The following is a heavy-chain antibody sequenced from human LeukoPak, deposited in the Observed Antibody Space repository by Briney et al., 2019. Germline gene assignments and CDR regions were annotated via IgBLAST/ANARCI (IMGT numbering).Heavy chain of an antibody. J-gene: IGHJ4*02. CDR2: ISNSGST. V-gene: IGHV4-59*08. Sequence: PSETLSLTCTVSGDSISDYYWSWIRQPPGKGLEWVGYISNSGSTNYNPSLKSRVTISVLTSKKQFSLKLSSVTAADTAVYYCARHIDSSSWYLKRGGTFDYWGQGTLVTVSS. CDR3: ARHIDSSSWYLKRGGTFDY. CDR1: GDSISDYY. D-gene: IGHD6-13*01.